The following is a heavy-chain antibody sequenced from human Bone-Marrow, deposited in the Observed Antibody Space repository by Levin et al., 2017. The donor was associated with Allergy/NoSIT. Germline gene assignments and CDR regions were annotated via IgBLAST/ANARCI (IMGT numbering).Heavy chain of an antibody. D-gene: IGHD5-12*01. Sequence: GESLKISCAASGFTFSSYAMSWVRQAPGKGLEWVSAISGSGGSTYYADSVKGRFTISRDNSKNTLYLQMNSLRAEDTAVYYCAKDAGGYSGPDYWGQGTLVTVSS. CDR1: GFTFSSYA. J-gene: IGHJ4*02. CDR2: ISGSGGST. CDR3: AKDAGGYSGPDY. V-gene: IGHV3-23*01.